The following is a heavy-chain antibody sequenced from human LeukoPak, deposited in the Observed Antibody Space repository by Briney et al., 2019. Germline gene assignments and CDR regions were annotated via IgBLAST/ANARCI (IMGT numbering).Heavy chain of an antibody. D-gene: IGHD2-15*01. CDR3: ATASCSGGCYVDY. CDR2: ISRDGNT. V-gene: IGHV4-38-2*02. J-gene: IGHJ4*02. CDR1: ISSDYY. Sequence: PSETLSLTCTVSISSDYYWGRIRQPPGKGLEWVGSISRDGNTYYNPSLKSRVSISIHTSQNQVSLRLSSVTAADTAVYYCATASCSGGCYVDYWGQGTLITVSS.